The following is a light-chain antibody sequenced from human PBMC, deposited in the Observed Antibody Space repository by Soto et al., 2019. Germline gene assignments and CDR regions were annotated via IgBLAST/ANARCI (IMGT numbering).Light chain of an antibody. J-gene: IGLJ3*02. CDR2: DVS. V-gene: IGLV2-18*01. Sequence: QSALTQPPSVSGSPGQSVAISCSGTSSDVGSYTHVSWYQQPPGTAPNPMIYDVSNRPSGVPDRFSGSNSGNTAALTISGAQAEDEADYYCGLYVASGTCVFGGGTKLTVL. CDR1: SSDVGSYTH. CDR3: GLYVASGTCV.